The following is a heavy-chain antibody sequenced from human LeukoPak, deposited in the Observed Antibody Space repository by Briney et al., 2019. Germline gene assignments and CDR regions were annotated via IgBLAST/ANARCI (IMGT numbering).Heavy chain of an antibody. Sequence: PGGSLRLSCSASGFSFSSYGMHWVRQPPGKGLEWVAVIWHDGSHQYYADSEKGRFTISRDNSRNTVYLQMDRLRVEDTAVYYCARDATEYGDSHFDWWGQGTLVTVSS. CDR3: ARDATEYGDSHFDW. CDR2: IWHDGSHQ. J-gene: IGHJ4*02. CDR1: GFSFSSYG. V-gene: IGHV3-33*01. D-gene: IGHD4-17*01.